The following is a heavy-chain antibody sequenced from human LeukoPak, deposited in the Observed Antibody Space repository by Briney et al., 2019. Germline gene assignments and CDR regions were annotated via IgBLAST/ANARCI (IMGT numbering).Heavy chain of an antibody. Sequence: SETLSLTCTVSGGSISSYYWSWIRQPPGKGLEWIGYIYYSGSTNYNPSLKSRVTISVDTSKNQFSLKLSSVTAADTAVYYCARGVNLGIVPAAMLRTTSRFRGMDVWGQGTTVTVSS. CDR3: ARGVNLGIVPAAMLRTTSRFRGMDV. J-gene: IGHJ6*02. CDR1: GGSISSYY. CDR2: IYYSGST. V-gene: IGHV4-59*01. D-gene: IGHD2-2*01.